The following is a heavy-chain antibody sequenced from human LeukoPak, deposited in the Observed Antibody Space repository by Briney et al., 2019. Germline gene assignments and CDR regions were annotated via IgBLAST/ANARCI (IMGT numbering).Heavy chain of an antibody. J-gene: IGHJ4*02. CDR3: TRDAYNFNDFDY. CDR2: VSSHGNDG. Sequence: GGSLRLSCAVSEFAFSHFAMHWVRQAPGKGLEWVAVVSSHGNDGYYADSVKGRFTISRDNSKNTLYLQIDSLRAEDTAIYYCTRDAYNFNDFDYWGQGTLVTVSS. V-gene: IGHV3-30*01. D-gene: IGHD5-24*01. CDR1: EFAFSHFA.